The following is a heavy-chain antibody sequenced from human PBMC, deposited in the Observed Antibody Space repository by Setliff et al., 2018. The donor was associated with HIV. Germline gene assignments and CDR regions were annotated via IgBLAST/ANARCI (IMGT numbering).Heavy chain of an antibody. J-gene: IGHJ4*02. V-gene: IGHV3-23*01. D-gene: IGHD3-9*01. CDR3: AKTSNTGYLFCSDY. Sequence: ASVKVSCAASGFIFSNYVINWVRQAPGKGLEWISGISGSGVNSYYADSVKGRFTISRDNSKNTVYLQMDSLRAEDTAVYYCAKTSNTGYLFCSDYWGQGTLVTVSS. CDR2: ISGSGVNS. CDR1: GFIFSNYV.